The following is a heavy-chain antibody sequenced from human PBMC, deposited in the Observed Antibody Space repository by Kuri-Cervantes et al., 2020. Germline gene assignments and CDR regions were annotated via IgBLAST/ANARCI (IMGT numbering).Heavy chain of an antibody. J-gene: IGHJ3*02. V-gene: IGHV1-69*06. CDR1: GGTFSSYA. CDR2: IIPIFGTA. Sequence: SVKVSCKASGGTFSSYAISWVRQAPGQGLEWMGGIIPIFGTANYAQKFQGRVTITADKSTSTAYMELSSLRSEDTAVYYCARRGYYDSHRRRDAFDIWGQGTMVTVSS. CDR3: ARRGYYDSHRRRDAFDI. D-gene: IGHD3-22*01.